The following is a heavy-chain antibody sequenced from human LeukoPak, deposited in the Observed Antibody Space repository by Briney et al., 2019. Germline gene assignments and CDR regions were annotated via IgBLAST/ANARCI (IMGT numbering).Heavy chain of an antibody. Sequence: SETLSLTCTVSGGSISSGSYYWSWIRQPAGKGLEWIGRIYTSGSTNYNPSLKSRVTISVDTSKNQFSLKLSSVTAADTAVYYCARDGMVRGVYDNYYYMDVWGKGTTVTISS. CDR3: ARDGMVRGVYDNYYYMDV. J-gene: IGHJ6*03. V-gene: IGHV4-61*02. D-gene: IGHD3-10*01. CDR2: IYTSGST. CDR1: GGSISSGSYY.